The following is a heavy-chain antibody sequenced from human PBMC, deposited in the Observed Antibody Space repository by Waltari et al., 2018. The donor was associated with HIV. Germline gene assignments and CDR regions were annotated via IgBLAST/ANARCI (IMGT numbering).Heavy chain of an antibody. CDR2: MYYSGST. CDR1: GGFISSGGSY. CDR3: ARGDNTYFDY. D-gene: IGHD3-9*01. J-gene: IGHJ4*02. V-gene: IGHV4-31*03. Sequence: QVQLQESGPGLVKPSQTLSLTCSVSGGFISSGGSYWSWIRQHPGKGLKWIGYMYYSGSTYYNPALKRRVTITVDTSKNQFSLMLSTVTAADAAVYYCARGDNTYFDYWGQGTLVTVSS.